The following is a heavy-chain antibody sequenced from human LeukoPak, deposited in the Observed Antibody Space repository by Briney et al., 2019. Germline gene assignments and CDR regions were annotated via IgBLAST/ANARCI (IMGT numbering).Heavy chain of an antibody. CDR3: AKVLERLDYYFDY. Sequence: GGSLRLSCAASGFSFTTSTMNWVRQAPGKGLEWVSSISSSSSYIYYADSVKGRFTISRDNAKNSLSLQMNSLRAEDTAVYYCAKVLERLDYYFDYWGQGTLVTVSS. CDR2: ISSSSSYI. V-gene: IGHV3-21*06. J-gene: IGHJ4*02. CDR1: GFSFTTST. D-gene: IGHD5-24*01.